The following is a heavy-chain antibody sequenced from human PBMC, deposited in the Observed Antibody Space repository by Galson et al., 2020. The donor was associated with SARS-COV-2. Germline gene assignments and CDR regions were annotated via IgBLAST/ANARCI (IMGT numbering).Heavy chain of an antibody. J-gene: IGHJ5*02. V-gene: IGHV1-18*04. CDR2: ISAYNGNT. D-gene: IGHD3-3*01. CDR3: ARPDYDVWSGGGTDWFDP. CDR1: GYTFTSYG. Sequence: ASVKVSCKASGYTFTSYGISWVRQAPGQGLEWMGWISAYNGNTNYAQKLQGRVTMTTDTSTSTAYMELRSLRSDDTAVYYCARPDYDVWSGGGTDWFDPWGQGTLVTVSS.